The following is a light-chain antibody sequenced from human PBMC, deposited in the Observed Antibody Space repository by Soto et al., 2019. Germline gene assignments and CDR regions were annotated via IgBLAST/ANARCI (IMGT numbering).Light chain of an antibody. CDR3: QQYNNWPQT. CDR2: GAS. CDR1: QSVSSN. Sequence: EVGMTQSPATLSVSPGGRATLSCRASQSVSSNLAWYQQKPGQAPRLLIYGASTRATGIPARFSGSGSGTELTLTISSLQSEDFAVYYCQQYNNWPQTFGQGTKVDIK. J-gene: IGKJ1*01. V-gene: IGKV3-15*01.